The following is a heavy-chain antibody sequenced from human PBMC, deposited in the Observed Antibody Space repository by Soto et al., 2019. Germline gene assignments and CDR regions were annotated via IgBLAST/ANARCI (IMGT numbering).Heavy chain of an antibody. CDR3: ARIPTNRIAVAGTHYFDY. Sequence: ESGPTLVNPTETLTLTCTVSGFSLSNARMGVSWIRQPPGKALEWLAHIFSNDEKSYSTSLKSRLTISKDTSKSQVVLTMTNMDPVDTATYYCARIPTNRIAVAGTHYFDYWGQGTLVTVSS. CDR1: GFSLSNARMG. CDR2: IFSNDEK. D-gene: IGHD6-19*01. J-gene: IGHJ4*02. V-gene: IGHV2-26*01.